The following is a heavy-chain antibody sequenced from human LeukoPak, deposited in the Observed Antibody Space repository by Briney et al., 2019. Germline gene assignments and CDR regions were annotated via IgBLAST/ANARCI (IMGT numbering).Heavy chain of an antibody. D-gene: IGHD2-8*01. J-gene: IGHJ4*02. CDR1: GGSISSSSYY. CDR2: IYYSGST. Sequence: SETLSLTCTVSGGSISSSSYYWGWIRQPPGKGLEWIGSIYYSGSTYYNPSLKSRVTISVDTSRNQFSLKLSSVTAADTVVYYCARLLKSRRSPNYFDYWGQGTLVTVSS. V-gene: IGHV4-39*01. CDR3: ARLLKSRRSPNYFDY.